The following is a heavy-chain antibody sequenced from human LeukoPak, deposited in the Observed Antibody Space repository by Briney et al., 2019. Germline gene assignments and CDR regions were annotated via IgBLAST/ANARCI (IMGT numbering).Heavy chain of an antibody. Sequence: AGGSLRLSCAASGFTFSSYAMSWVRQAPGKGLEWVSAISGSGGSTYYADSVKGRFTISRDNSKNTLYLQMNSLRAEDTAVYYCAKVLGYSGSLTGNNDAFDIWGQGTMVTVSS. J-gene: IGHJ3*02. CDR3: AKVLGYSGSLTGNNDAFDI. CDR1: GFTFSSYA. V-gene: IGHV3-23*01. D-gene: IGHD1-26*01. CDR2: ISGSGGST.